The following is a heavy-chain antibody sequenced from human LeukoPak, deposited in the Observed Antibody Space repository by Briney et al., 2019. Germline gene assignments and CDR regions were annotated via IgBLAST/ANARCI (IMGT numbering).Heavy chain of an antibody. Sequence: PGGSLRLSCGASGFIFSHYWMGWVRQAPGKGLEWVANIKQDGSVKYYVDSLKGRFTISRDNARNSVYLQMNSLRAEDTAVYYCASSGASGIWGQGTMVTVSS. J-gene: IGHJ3*02. CDR1: GFIFSHYW. D-gene: IGHD3-10*01. CDR3: ASSGASGI. V-gene: IGHV3-7*01. CDR2: IKQDGSVK.